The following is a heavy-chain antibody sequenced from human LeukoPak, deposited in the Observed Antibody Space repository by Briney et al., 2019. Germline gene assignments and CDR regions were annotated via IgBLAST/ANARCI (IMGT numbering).Heavy chain of an antibody. CDR3: ARVPYTAMVSEDY. V-gene: IGHV3-21*01. Sequence: GGSLRLSCAASGFTFSSYSMNWVRQAPGKGLEWVSSISSSSSYIYYADSVKGRFTISRDNAKNSLYLQMNSLGAEDTAVYYCARVPYTAMVSEDYWGQGTLVTVSS. CDR1: GFTFSSYS. D-gene: IGHD5-18*01. CDR2: ISSSSSYI. J-gene: IGHJ4*02.